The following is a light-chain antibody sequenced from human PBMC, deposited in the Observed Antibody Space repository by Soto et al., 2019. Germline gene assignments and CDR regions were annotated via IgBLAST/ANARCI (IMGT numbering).Light chain of an antibody. CDR3: LQYYTYPWT. J-gene: IGKJ1*01. Sequence: GDRVTITCRASQDIRNSVTWFQQRPGKAPSLLIYGASSRQGGVASRFSGSGSGTDFTLTISSLQPEDFATYSCLQYYTYPWTFGQGTKVDIK. CDR1: QDIRNS. V-gene: IGKV1-6*01. CDR2: GAS.